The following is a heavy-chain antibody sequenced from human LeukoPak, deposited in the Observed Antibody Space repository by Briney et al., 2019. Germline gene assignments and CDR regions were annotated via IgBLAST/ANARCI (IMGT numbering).Heavy chain of an antibody. CDR1: GFTFSSYA. J-gene: IGHJ3*01. V-gene: IGHV3-21*01. CDR3: ARMGDYGGDAYDV. D-gene: IGHD4-17*01. CDR2: ISSSGSNK. Sequence: GGSLRLSCAASGFTFSSYAMSWVRQAPGKGLEWVASISSSGSNKYYVESLKGRFVISRDNANNSLYLQINSVRVEDTAVFYCARMGDYGGDAYDVWGQGAVLTVSS.